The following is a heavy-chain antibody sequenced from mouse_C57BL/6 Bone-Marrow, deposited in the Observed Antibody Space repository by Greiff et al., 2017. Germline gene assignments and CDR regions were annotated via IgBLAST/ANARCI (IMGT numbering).Heavy chain of an antibody. CDR3: ARPYYDYDGDY. CDR2: IYPGSGST. Sequence: VQLQQPGAELVKPGASVKMSCKASGYTFTSYWITWVKQRPGQGLEWIGDIYPGSGSTNYNEKFKSKATLTVDTSSSTAYMQLSSLTSEDSAVYYCARPYYDYDGDYWDQGTTRTVSS. J-gene: IGHJ2*01. V-gene: IGHV1-55*01. D-gene: IGHD2-4*01. CDR1: GYTFTSYW.